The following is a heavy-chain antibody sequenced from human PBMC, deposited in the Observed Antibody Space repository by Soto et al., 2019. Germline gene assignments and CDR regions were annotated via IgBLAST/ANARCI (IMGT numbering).Heavy chain of an antibody. Sequence: ASVKVSCKASGYTFTGYYMHWVRQAPGQGLEWMGWIHPNSGGTNYAQKVQGRVTMTRDTSISTAYMELSRLRSDDTAVYYCAGGEGYWSSTSCLNWFDPWGQGTLVTVSS. CDR2: IHPNSGGT. CDR1: GYTFTGYY. J-gene: IGHJ5*02. V-gene: IGHV1-2*02. D-gene: IGHD2-2*01. CDR3: AGGEGYWSSTSCLNWFDP.